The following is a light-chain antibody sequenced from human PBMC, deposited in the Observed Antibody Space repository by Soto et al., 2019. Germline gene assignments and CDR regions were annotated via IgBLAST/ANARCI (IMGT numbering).Light chain of an antibody. Sequence: QSALTQPASLSGSPGQSITISCTGTSSDIGAYDYVSWFQQHPGKAPKLMISEVNNRPSGVSNRFSGSKSGNTAYLTISGLQVEDEADYYCATWDDSLNGWVFGGGTKVTVL. CDR3: ATWDDSLNGWV. CDR1: SSDIGAYDY. J-gene: IGLJ3*02. CDR2: EVN. V-gene: IGLV2-14*01.